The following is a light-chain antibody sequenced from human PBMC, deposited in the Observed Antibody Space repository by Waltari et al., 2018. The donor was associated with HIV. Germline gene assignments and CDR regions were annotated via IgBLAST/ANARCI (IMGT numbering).Light chain of an antibody. CDR2: GAA. V-gene: IGKV1-12*01. CDR3: QQTNSFPFT. CDR1: QGISTW. Sequence: DIQMTQSPSSVSAYVGDRVTLTCRATQGISTWLACYQQKPGKAPKLLISGAANLEPGVPSRFSGSGSGTRFSLTITSLQADDFAIYYCQQTNSFPFTFGQGTRLEIK. J-gene: IGKJ5*01.